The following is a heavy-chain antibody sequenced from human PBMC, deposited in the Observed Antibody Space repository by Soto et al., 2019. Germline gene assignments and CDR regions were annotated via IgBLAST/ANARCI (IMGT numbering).Heavy chain of an antibody. D-gene: IGHD2-2*01. CDR1: GYTFTGYY. Sequence: ASVKVSCKASGYTFTGYYMHWVRQAPGQGLEWMGWINPNSGGTNYAQKFQGWVTMTRDTSISTAYMELSRLRSDDTAVYYCAREWTPTDNVVVPALDPWGQGTLVTVSS. J-gene: IGHJ5*02. CDR2: INPNSGGT. V-gene: IGHV1-2*04. CDR3: AREWTPTDNVVVPALDP.